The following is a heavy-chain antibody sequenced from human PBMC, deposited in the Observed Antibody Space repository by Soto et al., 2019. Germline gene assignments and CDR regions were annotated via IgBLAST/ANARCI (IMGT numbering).Heavy chain of an antibody. Sequence: ASVKVSCKASGYSFIDYYMHWVRQAPGQGFEWMGRISPKSGGTNYAQKFEGRVTMTWDTSLNTAYMELSSLISDDTAVYYCARPPGYISDWYYFDLWGQGTLVTVSS. V-gene: IGHV1-2*02. J-gene: IGHJ4*02. D-gene: IGHD3-9*01. CDR2: ISPKSGGT. CDR1: GYSFIDYY. CDR3: ARPPGYISDWYYFDL.